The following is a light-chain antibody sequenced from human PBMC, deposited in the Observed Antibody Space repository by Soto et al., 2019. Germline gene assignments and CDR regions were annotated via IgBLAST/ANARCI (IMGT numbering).Light chain of an antibody. CDR2: GNS. CDR3: QSHDSSLSVLYV. J-gene: IGLJ1*01. CDR1: SSNIGAGYD. V-gene: IGLV1-40*01. Sequence: SALTQPPSVSGAPGQRVTISCTGSSSNIGAGYDVHWYQQLPGTAPKLLIYGNSNRPSGVPDRFSGSKSGTSASLAITGLQAEDEADYYCQSHDSSLSVLYVFGNGTKVTVL.